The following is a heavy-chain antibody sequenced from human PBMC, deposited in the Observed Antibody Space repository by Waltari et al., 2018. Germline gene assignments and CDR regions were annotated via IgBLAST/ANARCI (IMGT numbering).Heavy chain of an antibody. CDR3: ARERYYGSGSYPPPSWFDS. J-gene: IGHJ5*01. Sequence: QVQLVQSGAEVKKPGSSVKVSCKASGGTVSNYPISWVRQAPGQGLEWMGGNIPILSTPNYGKKFQGRLTITTDASTSTAYMELSSLRSEDTAVYYCARERYYGSGSYPPPSWFDSWGQGTLVTVSS. D-gene: IGHD3-10*01. CDR1: GGTVSNYP. V-gene: IGHV1-69*01. CDR2: NIPILSTP.